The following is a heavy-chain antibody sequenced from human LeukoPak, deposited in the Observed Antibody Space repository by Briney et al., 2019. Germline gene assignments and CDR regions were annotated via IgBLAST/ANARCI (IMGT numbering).Heavy chain of an antibody. CDR2: IYSGGST. Sequence: GGSLRLSCAASGFTVSSNYMSWVRQAPGKGLEWVSVIYSGGSTYYADSVKGRFTISRDNSKNTLYLQMNSLRAEDTAVYYCARDNSGSYNAFDIWGQGTMVTVSS. CDR1: GFTVSSNY. J-gene: IGHJ3*02. CDR3: ARDNSGSYNAFDI. V-gene: IGHV3-53*01. D-gene: IGHD1-26*01.